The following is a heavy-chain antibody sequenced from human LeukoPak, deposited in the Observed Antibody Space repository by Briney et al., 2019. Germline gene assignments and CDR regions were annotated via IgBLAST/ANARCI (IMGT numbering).Heavy chain of an antibody. J-gene: IGHJ4*02. Sequence: PSETLSLTCTVSGGSISSYYWSWIRQPPGKGLEWIGYIYYSGSTNYNPSLKSRVTISVDTSKNQFSLKLSSVTAADTAVYYCARNIAVAEVDYWGQGTLVTVSS. CDR3: ARNIAVAEVDY. V-gene: IGHV4-59*08. D-gene: IGHD6-19*01. CDR2: IYYSGST. CDR1: GGSISSYY.